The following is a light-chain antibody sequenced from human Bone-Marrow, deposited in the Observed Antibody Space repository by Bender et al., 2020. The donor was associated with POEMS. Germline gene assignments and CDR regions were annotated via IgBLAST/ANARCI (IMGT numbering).Light chain of an antibody. CDR1: SSDVGGFDY. CDR3: SSYSGSNSVL. V-gene: IGLV2-8*01. J-gene: IGLJ2*01. Sequence: QSALTQPPSASGSPGQSLTISCTRTSSDVGGFDYVSWYQQHPGKAPKLMIYDVNKRPSGVPDRFSGSKSGNTASLTVSGLQAEDEAEYYCSSYSGSNSVLFVGGTKLTVL. CDR2: DVN.